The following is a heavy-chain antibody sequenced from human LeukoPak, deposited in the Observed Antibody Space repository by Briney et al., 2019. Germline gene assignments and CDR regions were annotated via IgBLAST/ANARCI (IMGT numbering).Heavy chain of an antibody. D-gene: IGHD2-15*01. CDR3: ARDTGDLGYCSGGSCHLSDY. CDR2: ISYDGSNK. CDR1: GFTFSSYA. V-gene: IGHV3-30-3*01. J-gene: IGHJ4*02. Sequence: GGSLRLSCAASGFTFSSYAMHWVRQAPGKGLEWVAVISYDGSNKYYADSVKGRFTISRDNSKNTLYLQMNSLRAEDTAVYYCARDTGDLGYCSGGSCHLSDYWGQGTLVTVSS.